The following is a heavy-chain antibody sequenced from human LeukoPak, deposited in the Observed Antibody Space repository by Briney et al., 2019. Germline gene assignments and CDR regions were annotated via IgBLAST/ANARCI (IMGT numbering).Heavy chain of an antibody. CDR3: ARELLWFGDLSVFHRNTYYMDV. CDR2: IYTSGST. J-gene: IGHJ6*03. Sequence: SETLSLTCTVSGGSISSYFCSWVRQPAGRGLEWIGRIYTSGSTNYNPSLKSRVTMSVDTSKNQFSLKLSSVTAADTAVYYCARELLWFGDLSVFHRNTYYMDVWGKGTTVTVSS. V-gene: IGHV4-4*07. CDR1: GGSISSYF. D-gene: IGHD3-10*01.